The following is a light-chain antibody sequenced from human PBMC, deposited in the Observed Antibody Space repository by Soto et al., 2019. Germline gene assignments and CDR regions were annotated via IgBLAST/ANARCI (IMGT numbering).Light chain of an antibody. CDR1: SSDIGDYDY. Sequence: QSALTQPASVSGSPGESIIISCTGSSSDIGDYDYVSWYQHHPGRAPKVIIFEVNDRASGVSHRFSGSKSGNTASLTISGLQAEDEADYYCCSYTGTTSPWVFGGGTQLTVL. CDR3: CSYTGTTSPWV. V-gene: IGLV2-14*01. CDR2: EVN. J-gene: IGLJ3*02.